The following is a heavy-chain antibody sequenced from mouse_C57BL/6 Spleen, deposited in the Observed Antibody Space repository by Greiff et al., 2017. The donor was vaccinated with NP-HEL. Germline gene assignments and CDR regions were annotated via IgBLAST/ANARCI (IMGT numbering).Heavy chain of an antibody. J-gene: IGHJ1*03. CDR3: ARPYDYEGYFDV. CDR1: GYTFTSYW. D-gene: IGHD2-4*01. V-gene: IGHV1-59*01. CDR2: IDPSDSYT. Sequence: VQLQQPGAELVRPGTSVKLSCKASGYTFTSYWMHWVKQRPGQGLEWIGVIDPSDSYTNYNQKFKGKATLTVDTSSSTAYMQLSSLTSEDSAVYYCARPYDYEGYFDVWGTGTTVTVSS.